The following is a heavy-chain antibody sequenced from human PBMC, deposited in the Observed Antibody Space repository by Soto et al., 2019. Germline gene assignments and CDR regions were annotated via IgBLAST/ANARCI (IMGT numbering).Heavy chain of an antibody. J-gene: IGHJ5*02. CDR3: ARDGCSSTSCYNPNWFDP. D-gene: IGHD2-2*02. CDR1: GYTFTGYY. V-gene: IGHV1-2*02. CDR2: INPNSGGT. Sequence: QVQLVQSGAEVKKPGASVKVSCKASGYTFTGYYMHWVRQAPGQGLEWMGWINPNSGGTNYAQKFQGRVTMTRDTSISTAYMELSRLRSDDTAVYYCARDGCSSTSCYNPNWFDPWGQGTLVTVSS.